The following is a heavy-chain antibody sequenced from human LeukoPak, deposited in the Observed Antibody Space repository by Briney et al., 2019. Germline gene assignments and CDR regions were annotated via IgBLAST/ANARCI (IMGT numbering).Heavy chain of an antibody. CDR2: IYYSGST. CDR3: ARDPPYDSSGCYGSGAFDI. Sequence: SETLSLTCTVSGGSISSGDYYWSWIRQPPGKGLEWIGYIYYSGSTYYNPSLKSRVTISVDTSKNQFSLKLSSVTAADTAVYYCARDPPYDSSGCYGSGAFDIWGQGTMVTVSS. D-gene: IGHD3-22*01. J-gene: IGHJ3*02. CDR1: GGSISSGDYY. V-gene: IGHV4-30-4*08.